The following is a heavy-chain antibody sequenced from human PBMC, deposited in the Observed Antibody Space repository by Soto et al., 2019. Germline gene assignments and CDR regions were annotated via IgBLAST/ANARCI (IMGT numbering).Heavy chain of an antibody. D-gene: IGHD3-10*01. V-gene: IGHV4-30-2*01. CDR3: ASGLLWFGELTNYGMDV. CDR1: GDSISRGPYS. J-gene: IGHJ6*02. Sequence: QLRLQESGSGLVRPSQTLSVTCTVSGDSISRGPYSWSWIRQPPGKGLEWIGYITHSGSAYYNPHLQSRVTISLDGSKNQFSLRLSSVTSADTAVYYCASGLLWFGELTNYGMDVWGQGTAVTVSS. CDR2: ITHSGSA.